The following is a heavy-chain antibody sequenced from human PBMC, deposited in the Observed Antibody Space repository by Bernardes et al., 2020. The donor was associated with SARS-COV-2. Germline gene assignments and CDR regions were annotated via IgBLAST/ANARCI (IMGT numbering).Heavy chain of an antibody. J-gene: IGHJ4*02. CDR2: IRYDGSNK. CDR3: AKDRGTIFDY. Sequence: LRLSLAASGFTFSSYGMPWVRQAPGKGLAWVAFIRYDGSNKYYADSVKGRFTISRDNSKNTLYLQMNSLRAEDTAVYYCAKDRGTIFDYWGQGILVTVSS. V-gene: IGHV3-30*02. D-gene: IGHD3-3*01. CDR1: GFTFSSYG.